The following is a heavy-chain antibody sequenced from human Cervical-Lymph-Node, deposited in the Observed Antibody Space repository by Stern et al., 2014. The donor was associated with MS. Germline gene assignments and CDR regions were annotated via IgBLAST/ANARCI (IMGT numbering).Heavy chain of an antibody. V-gene: IGHV4-31*03. CDR3: ARDLGPSSYRKFDS. CDR2: IYSSGST. D-gene: IGHD3-16*02. CDR1: GGSVNSGGYY. Sequence: QVQLVQSGPGLVKPSQTLSLTCTVSGGSVNSGGYYWTWIRQHAGEGLEWIGYIYSSGSTYYNPSLKSRVTISLDTSKNHFSLKLSSVTAADTAMYFCARDLGPSSYRKFDSWGQGTLVTVSS. J-gene: IGHJ4*02.